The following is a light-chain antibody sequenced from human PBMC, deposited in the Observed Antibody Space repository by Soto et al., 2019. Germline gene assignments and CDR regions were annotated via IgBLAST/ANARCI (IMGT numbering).Light chain of an antibody. J-gene: IGKJ1*01. V-gene: IGKV4-1*01. CDR2: AAS. CDR3: QHYNSYSEA. Sequence: DIVMTQSPDSLAVSLGERATINCKSSQSVLLTSNNKNYLAWYQQKAGLAPKLLIYAASSLQSGVPSRFSGSGSGTEFTLTISSLQPDDFATYYCQHYNSYSEAFGQGTKV. CDR1: QSVLLTSNNKNY.